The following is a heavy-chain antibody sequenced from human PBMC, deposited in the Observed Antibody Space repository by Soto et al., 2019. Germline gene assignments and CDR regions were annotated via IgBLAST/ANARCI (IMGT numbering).Heavy chain of an antibody. CDR2: ISASGDRT. V-gene: IGHV3-23*01. Sequence: EVQLLVSGGGSAQPGGSLRLSCEVSGFTLTNYAMSWVRQTPGKGLEWVSQISASGDRTYYADSVKGRFTISKDFSKNTLFLQMLSLRGEDSAVYYCEGSWTWGQGTMVTVSS. J-gene: IGHJ3*01. CDR3: EGSWT. D-gene: IGHD5-12*01. CDR1: GFTLTNYA.